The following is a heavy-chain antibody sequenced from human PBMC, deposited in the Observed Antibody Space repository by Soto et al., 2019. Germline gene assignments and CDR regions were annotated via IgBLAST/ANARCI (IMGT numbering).Heavy chain of an antibody. V-gene: IGHV1-18*01. J-gene: IGHJ5*02. Sequence: ASGKVSCKASGYTFTHYGISWGRQAPGQGLEWMGWISAYNGNTNYAQKLQGRVTMTTDTSTSTAYMELRSLRSDDTAVYYCAGWNLNWFDPWGQGTLVTVSS. CDR3: AGWNLNWFDP. CDR2: ISAYNGNT. CDR1: GYTFTHYG. D-gene: IGHD1-1*01.